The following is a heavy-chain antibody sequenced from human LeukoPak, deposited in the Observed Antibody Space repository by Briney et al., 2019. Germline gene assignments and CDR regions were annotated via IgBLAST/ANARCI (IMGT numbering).Heavy chain of an antibody. CDR2: INHSGST. J-gene: IGHJ4*02. D-gene: IGHD3-3*01. CDR1: GGSISSGSYY. Sequence: SETLSLTCTVSGGSISSGSYYWSWIRQPPGKGLEWIGEINHSGSTNYNPSLKSRVTISVDTSKNQFSLKLSSVTAADTAVYYCARHYSMLGMIFGVVITHYFDYWGQGTLVTVSS. V-gene: IGHV4-39*01. CDR3: ARHYSMLGMIFGVVITHYFDY.